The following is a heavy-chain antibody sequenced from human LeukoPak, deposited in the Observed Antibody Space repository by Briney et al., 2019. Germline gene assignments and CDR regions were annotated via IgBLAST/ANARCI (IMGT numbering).Heavy chain of an antibody. D-gene: IGHD1-26*01. V-gene: IGHV3-23*01. CDR3: ADRMGELPPLGY. CDR1: GFTFSSYA. Sequence: PGGSLRLSCAASGFTFSSYAMSWVRQAPGKGLDWVSAISGSGGSTYYADSVKGRFTISRDNSKNTLYLQMNSLRAEDTAVYYCADRMGELPPLGYWGQGTLVTVSS. J-gene: IGHJ4*02. CDR2: ISGSGGST.